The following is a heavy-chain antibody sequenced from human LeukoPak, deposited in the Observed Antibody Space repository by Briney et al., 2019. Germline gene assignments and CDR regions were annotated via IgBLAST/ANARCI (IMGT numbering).Heavy chain of an antibody. CDR1: DGSISSGDYY. CDR2: IYYSGST. D-gene: IGHD4-17*01. CDR3: ARDYGDYPDY. Sequence: PSETLSLTCTVSDGSISSGDYYWSWIRQPPGKGLEWMRYIYYSGSTYYNPSLKSRVTISVDASKNQFSLTLSSLTAADTAVYYCARDYGDYPDYWRQGTLVTVSS. J-gene: IGHJ4*02. V-gene: IGHV4-30-4*01.